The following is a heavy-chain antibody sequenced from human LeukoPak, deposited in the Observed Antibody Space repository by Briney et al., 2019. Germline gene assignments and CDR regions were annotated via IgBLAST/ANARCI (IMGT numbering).Heavy chain of an antibody. CDR1: GGSISSYY. D-gene: IGHD4-17*01. CDR3: ARGLITVTTSDAFDI. CDR2: IYTSGST. J-gene: IGHJ3*02. Sequence: SETLSLTCTVSGGSISSYYWSWIRQPAGKGLEWIGRIYTSGSTNYNPSLKSRVTMSVDTSKNQFSLKLSSVTAADTAVYYCARGLITVTTSDAFDIWGQGTMATVSS. V-gene: IGHV4-4*07.